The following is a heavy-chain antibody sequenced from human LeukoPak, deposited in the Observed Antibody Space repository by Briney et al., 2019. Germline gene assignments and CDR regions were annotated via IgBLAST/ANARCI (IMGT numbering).Heavy chain of an antibody. CDR3: ASSEATTTPPPYGMDV. Sequence: PSQTLSLTCTVPGGSISSGGYYWSRIRQHPGKGLEWIGYIYYSGGTFYNPSLKSRVTISVDMSKNQFSLKLNSVTAADTAVYYCASSEATTTPPPYGMDVWGQGTTVTVSS. CDR2: IYYSGGT. CDR1: GGSISSGGYY. D-gene: IGHD5-12*01. V-gene: IGHV4-31*03. J-gene: IGHJ6*02.